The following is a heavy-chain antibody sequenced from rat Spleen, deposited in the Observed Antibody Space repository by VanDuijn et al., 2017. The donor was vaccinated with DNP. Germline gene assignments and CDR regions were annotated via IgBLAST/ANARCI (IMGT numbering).Heavy chain of an antibody. CDR3: TTEAGDY. V-gene: IGHV5S10*01. J-gene: IGHJ2*01. CDR2: ISYDGSSA. CDR1: GFTFSNYD. Sequence: EVLLVESGGGLVQPGNSLKLSCAASGFTFSNYDMAWVRQAPKKGLEWVATISYDGSSAYCRDSVKGRFTISRDNAKSTLYLQMDSLRSEDTATYYCTTEAGDYWGQGVMVTVSS.